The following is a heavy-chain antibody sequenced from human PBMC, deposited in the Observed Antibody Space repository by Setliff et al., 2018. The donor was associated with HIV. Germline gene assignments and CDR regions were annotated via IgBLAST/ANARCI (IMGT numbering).Heavy chain of an antibody. CDR1: GFAFSIHW. Sequence: PGGSLRLSCAASGFAFSIHWMHWVRQAPGKGLVWVSRITSDGTSPMYADSVKGRFTISRDNAKNTVYLQMNSLSADDSAVYYCAGYHTGTSALAWGQGTLVTVSS. D-gene: IGHD2-8*02. CDR3: AGYHTGTSALA. CDR2: ITSDGTSP. J-gene: IGHJ5*02. V-gene: IGHV3-74*03.